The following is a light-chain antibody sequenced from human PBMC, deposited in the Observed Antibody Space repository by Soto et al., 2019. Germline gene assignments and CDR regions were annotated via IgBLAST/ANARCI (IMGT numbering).Light chain of an antibody. CDR2: DAS. CDR3: KQRSTWPPFR. V-gene: IGKV3-11*01. Sequence: EIVLTQSPATLSLSLGERATLSCRASQSIGSYLAWYQHKLGQPPRLLIYDASNRATGIPVRFSGSGSGTDFTLTIGSLVHEDFAVYYCKQRSTWPPFRFGPGTQGDIK. CDR1: QSIGSY. J-gene: IGKJ3*01.